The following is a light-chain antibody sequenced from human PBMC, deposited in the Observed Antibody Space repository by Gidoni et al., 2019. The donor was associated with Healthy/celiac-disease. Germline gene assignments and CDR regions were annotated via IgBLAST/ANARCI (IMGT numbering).Light chain of an antibody. CDR1: QSVLYSSNNKNY. J-gene: IGKJ1*01. Sequence: DIVLTQSPDSLAVSLGERATINSKSSQSVLYSSNNKNYLAWYQQKPGQPPKLLIYWASTRESGVPDRFSGSGSGTDFTLTISSLQAEDEAVYYCQQYYSTPPTFGQGTKVEIK. CDR3: QQYYSTPPT. CDR2: WAS. V-gene: IGKV4-1*01.